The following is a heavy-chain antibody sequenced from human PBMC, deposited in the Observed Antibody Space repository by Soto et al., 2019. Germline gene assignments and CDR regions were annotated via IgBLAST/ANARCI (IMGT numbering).Heavy chain of an antibody. V-gene: IGHV5-10-1*01. Sequence: GESLKISCKGSGCSLTSYWIRWVRQMPGHGRVWMGRISPSDSYTNYSPSFPGHATISADKSISTAYLQLNSLKASDTAMYACARHQDMGVVVAATTYYYYGRGGWDRGSTVTIAS. CDR2: ISPSDSYT. CDR1: GCSLTSYW. CDR3: ARHQDMGVVVAATTYYYYGRGG. J-gene: IGHJ6*04. D-gene: IGHD2-15*01.